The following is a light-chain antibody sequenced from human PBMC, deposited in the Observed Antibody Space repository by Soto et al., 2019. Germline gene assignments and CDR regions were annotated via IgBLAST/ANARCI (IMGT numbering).Light chain of an antibody. CDR2: DAS. CDR3: QVRDVWPS. J-gene: IGKJ1*01. V-gene: IGKV3-11*01. CDR1: QSVSTS. Sequence: IVLTQSPVTLALSPGERAVLSCRASQSVSTSLAWYQHKPGQAPRLFIYDASKRAPGIPARFSGSGSGTDFTLTISSLEPEDVGVYYCQVRDVWPSFGQGTKVEI.